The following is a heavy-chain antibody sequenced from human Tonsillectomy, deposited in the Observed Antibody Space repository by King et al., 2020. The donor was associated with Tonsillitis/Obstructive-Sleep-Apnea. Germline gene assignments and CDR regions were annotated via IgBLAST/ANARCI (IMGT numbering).Heavy chain of an antibody. V-gene: IGHV4-59*11. J-gene: IGHJ2*01. Sequence: QLQESGPGLVEASETLSLTCTVSGGSISSLYWSWIRPTPGKGLEWLGYIYYSGTTNYNPSLKSRVTISVDTSKNKFSLKLNSVTAADTAVYYCARTIIATRRQWYFDLWGRGTQVTVSS. CDR3: ARTIIATRRQWYFDL. D-gene: IGHD6-6*01. CDR2: IYYSGTT. CDR1: GGSISSLY.